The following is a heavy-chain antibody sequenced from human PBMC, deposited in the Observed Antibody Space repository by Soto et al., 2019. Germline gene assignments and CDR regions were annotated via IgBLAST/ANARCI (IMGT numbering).Heavy chain of an antibody. CDR1: GFAFISYS. J-gene: IGHJ4*02. D-gene: IGHD6-13*01. CDR2: ISSSSSYI. Sequence: PWGSLRLSCAASGFAFISYSINFFRHSPFKWLEWVSSISSSSSYIYYADSVKGRFTISRDNAKNSLYLQMNSLRAEDTAVYYCARDIAAATSVYWGQGTLVTVSS. CDR3: ARDIAAATSVY. V-gene: IGHV3-21*01.